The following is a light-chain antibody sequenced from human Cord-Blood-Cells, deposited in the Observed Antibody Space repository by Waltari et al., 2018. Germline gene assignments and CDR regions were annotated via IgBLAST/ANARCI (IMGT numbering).Light chain of an antibody. CDR3: QQYGSSPWT. J-gene: IGKJ1*01. Sequence: ESVLTQSPGTLSLSPGERATLSCRASQSVSRSYLAWYQQNPGQAPRLLIYGASSRATGIPDRFSGSGSGTDFTLTISRLEPEDFAVYYCQQYGSSPWTFGQGTKVEIK. CDR1: QSVSRSY. CDR2: GAS. V-gene: IGKV3-20*01.